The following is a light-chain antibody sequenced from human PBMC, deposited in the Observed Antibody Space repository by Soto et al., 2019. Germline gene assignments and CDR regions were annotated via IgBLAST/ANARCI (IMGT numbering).Light chain of an antibody. CDR3: QQYSSYWT. CDR1: QSISSW. CDR2: DAS. J-gene: IGKJ1*01. Sequence: DIQMTQSPSTLSASVGDRVTITCRASQSISSWLAWYQQKPWKAPKFLIYDASNLESGVPSRFSGSGSGTEFTLTISSLQPDDFATYYCQQYSSYWTFGQGTKVDIK. V-gene: IGKV1-5*01.